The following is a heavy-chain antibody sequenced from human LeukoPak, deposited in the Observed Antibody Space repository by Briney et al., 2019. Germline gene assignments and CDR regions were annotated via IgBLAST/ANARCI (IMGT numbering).Heavy chain of an antibody. CDR1: GFTFRSYD. J-gene: IGHJ4*02. Sequence: PGRSLRLSCAASGFTFRSYDVHWVRQASGKGLEWVAVIWYDGSNKYYADSVKGRFTISRDNSKNTLYLQMNSLRAEDTAVYYCATTYSAYCSSTSCYGRFDYWGQGTLVTVSS. V-gene: IGHV3-33*01. CDR2: IWYDGSNK. D-gene: IGHD2-2*01. CDR3: ATTYSAYCSSTSCYGRFDY.